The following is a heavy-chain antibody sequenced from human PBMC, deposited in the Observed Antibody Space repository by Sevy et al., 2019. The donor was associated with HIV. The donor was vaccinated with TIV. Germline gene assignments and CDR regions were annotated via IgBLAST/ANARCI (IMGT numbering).Heavy chain of an antibody. CDR2: FEPEDGET. J-gene: IGHJ4*02. V-gene: IGHV1-24*01. Sequence: ASVKVSCKVSGYTLTQLSMHWVRQAPGKGLEWMGGFEPEDGETLHSQNFQGRVTLTEDTSTDTAYMELGSLGSEDTAVYYCASSRDYYDNSGPNFDYWGQGTLVTVSS. CDR1: GYTLTQLS. CDR3: ASSRDYYDNSGPNFDY. D-gene: IGHD3-22*01.